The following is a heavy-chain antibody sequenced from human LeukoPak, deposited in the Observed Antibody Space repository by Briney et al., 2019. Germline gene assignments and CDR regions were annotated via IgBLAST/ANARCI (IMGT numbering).Heavy chain of an antibody. CDR2: ISYDGNNK. CDR1: GITFSDYT. Sequence: PGGSLRLSCAASGITFSDYTMHWVRQAPGKGLEWVAVISYDGNNKYYADSVKGRFTISRDNAKNSLYLQMNSLRAEDTALYHCARRYSSSEYYFDYWGQGTLVTVSS. CDR3: ARRYSSSEYYFDY. J-gene: IGHJ4*02. D-gene: IGHD6-13*01. V-gene: IGHV3-30-3*01.